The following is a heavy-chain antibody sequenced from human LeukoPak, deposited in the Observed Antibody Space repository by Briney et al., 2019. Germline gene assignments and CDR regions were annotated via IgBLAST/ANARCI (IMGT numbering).Heavy chain of an antibody. J-gene: IGHJ6*03. CDR3: ASQNYDFWSGYRPAEYYYYYMDV. Sequence: ASVKVSCKASGGTFISYAISWVRQAPGQGLEWMGRIIPIFGTANYAQKFQGRVTITTDESTSTAYMELSSLRSEDTAVYYCASQNYDFWSGYRPAEYYYYYMDVWGKGTTVTVSS. CDR2: IIPIFGTA. V-gene: IGHV1-69*05. CDR1: GGTFISYA. D-gene: IGHD3-3*01.